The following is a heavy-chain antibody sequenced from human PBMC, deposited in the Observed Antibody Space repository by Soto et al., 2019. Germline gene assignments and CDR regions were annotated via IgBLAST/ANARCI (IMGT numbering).Heavy chain of an antibody. J-gene: IGHJ4*02. V-gene: IGHV4-34*01. D-gene: IGHD1-1*01. CDR2: INESGST. CDR3: ARGSGIVALPGELEDVNYDY. CDR1: GQSFSGHS. Sequence: QVQLQQWGAGLVKPSETLSLSCAVYGQSFSGHSWAWIRHPPGKGLEWIGEINESGSTYYNPSLKSRVTISTDTSKNQFSLKLSSVSAADTAAYFSARGSGIVALPGELEDVNYDYWGQGTLVNVSS.